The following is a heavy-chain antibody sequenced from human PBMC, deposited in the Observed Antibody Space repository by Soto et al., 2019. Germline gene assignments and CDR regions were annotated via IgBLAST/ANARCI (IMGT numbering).Heavy chain of an antibody. V-gene: IGHV4-61*01. Sequence: SESLSLTCTVSGGSVCSGSYYWSWIRQTPGKEMEWIEYIYYSGSTNYNTYLKSRVTISVDTSKNQFSLKLSSVTAADTAVYYCARVRQRYEYYYDYGMDDWGQGTTVTVSS. CDR1: GGSVCSGSYY. CDR3: ARVRQRYEYYYDYGMDD. J-gene: IGHJ6*02. D-gene: IGHD1-20*01. CDR2: IYYSGST.